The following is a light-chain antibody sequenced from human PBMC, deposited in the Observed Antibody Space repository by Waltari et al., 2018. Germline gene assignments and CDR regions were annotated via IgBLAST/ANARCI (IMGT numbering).Light chain of an antibody. CDR3: CSFAGSATSVV. J-gene: IGLJ2*01. CDR2: EVT. Sequence: QSALTQPASVSGSPGQSITISCTGTSSDVGGYNLAPWYQQHPGKAPKFIIYEVTKRPSVVSNRFSGSKSGTTASLTISGLQAEDEADYYCCSFAGSATSVVFGGGTKLTVL. CDR1: SSDVGGYNL. V-gene: IGLV2-23*02.